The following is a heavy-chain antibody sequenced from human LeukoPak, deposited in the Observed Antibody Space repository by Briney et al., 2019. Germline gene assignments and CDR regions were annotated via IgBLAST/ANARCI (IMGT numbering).Heavy chain of an antibody. D-gene: IGHD2-2*03. CDR1: GGSISSYY. Sequence: SETLSLTCTVSGGSISSYYWSWIRQPPGKGLEWIGYTYYSGNTNYNPSLKSRVTISVDTSKNQFSLKLSSVTAADTAVYYCARLDGDYWGQGTLVTVSS. CDR3: ARLDGDY. V-gene: IGHV4-59*01. CDR2: TYYSGNT. J-gene: IGHJ4*02.